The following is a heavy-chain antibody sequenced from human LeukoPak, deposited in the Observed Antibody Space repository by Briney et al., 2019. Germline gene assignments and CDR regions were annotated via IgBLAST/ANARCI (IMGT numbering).Heavy chain of an antibody. V-gene: IGHV1-18*01. CDR3: ARAGAAMVPRFDY. CDR2: ISAYNDNT. Sequence: ASVKVSCKASGYTFTSDGISWLRQAPAQGLEWMGWISAYNDNTNYAQKLQGRVTMTTDTSTSTAYMELRSLRSDDTAVYYCARAGAAMVPRFDYWGQGTLVTVSS. CDR1: GYTFTSDG. J-gene: IGHJ4*02. D-gene: IGHD5-18*01.